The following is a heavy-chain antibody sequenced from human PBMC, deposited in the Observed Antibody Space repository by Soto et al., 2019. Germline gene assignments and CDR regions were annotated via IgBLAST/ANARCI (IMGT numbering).Heavy chain of an antibody. J-gene: IGHJ3*02. V-gene: IGHV3-23*01. CDR3: AKVPLADDLRYAPHI. Sequence: GGSLRLSCAAAGFTFNNYAMNWVRQAPGRGLEWVSIISPNGDSTYYADSVKGRFTISRDNSQKTVFLQMKSLRAEDTAIYFCAKVPLADDLRYAPHIWGQGTFVTVS. D-gene: IGHD2-8*01. CDR1: GFTFNNYA. CDR2: ISPNGDST.